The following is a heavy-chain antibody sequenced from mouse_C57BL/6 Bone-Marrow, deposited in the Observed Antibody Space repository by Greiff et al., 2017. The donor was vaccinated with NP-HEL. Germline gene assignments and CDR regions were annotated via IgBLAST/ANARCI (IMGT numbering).Heavy chain of an antibody. Sequence: EVKLMESGGGLVKPGGSLKLSCAASGFTFSDYGMHWVRQAPEKGLEWVAYISSGSSTIYYADTVKGRFTISRDNAKNTLFLQMTSLRSEDTAMYYCAGGDGYYVWYFDVWGTGTTVTVSS. J-gene: IGHJ1*03. V-gene: IGHV5-17*01. CDR3: AGGDGYYVWYFDV. CDR2: ISSGSSTI. CDR1: GFTFSDYG. D-gene: IGHD2-3*01.